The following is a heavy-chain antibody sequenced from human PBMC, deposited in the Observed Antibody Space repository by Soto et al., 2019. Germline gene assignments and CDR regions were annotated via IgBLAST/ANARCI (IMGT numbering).Heavy chain of an antibody. CDR2: IWYDGSNK. J-gene: IGHJ6*03. CDR3: ATDRDCSGYQHYYSYNYMDV. D-gene: IGHD3-3*01. CDR1: GFTFSSYG. Sequence: QVQLVESGGGVVQPGRSLRLSCAASGFTFSSYGMHWVRQAPGKGLEWVAVIWYDGSNKYYADSVKGRFTISRDNSKNTLYLQMNSLRAEDTAVYYCATDRDCSGYQHYYSYNYMDVWGKGTTVTVSS. V-gene: IGHV3-33*01.